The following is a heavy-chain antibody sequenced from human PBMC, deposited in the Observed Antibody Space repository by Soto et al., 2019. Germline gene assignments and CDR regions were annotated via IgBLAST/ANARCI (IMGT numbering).Heavy chain of an antibody. CDR3: AKDGAPRYCSRSSCHPAGAY. CDR1: GFTFSNYG. J-gene: IGHJ4*02. Sequence: QVLLVESGGGVVQPGRSLRLSCAGSGFTFSNYGLHWVRQAPGKGLDWVSFISFDGSHKYYADSVKGRFTISRDNSNNMPYLAMDSLKTGDTAVYYCAKDGAPRYCSRSSCHPAGAYWGQGTLVTVSS. CDR2: ISFDGSHK. D-gene: IGHD2-15*01. V-gene: IGHV3-30*18.